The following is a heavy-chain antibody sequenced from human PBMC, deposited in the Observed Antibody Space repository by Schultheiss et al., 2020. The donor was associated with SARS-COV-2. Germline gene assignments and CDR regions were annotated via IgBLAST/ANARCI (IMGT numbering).Heavy chain of an antibody. CDR3: TTGLGGNYYSNYCFDS. CDR1: GFAFSNAW. V-gene: IGHV3-15*01. J-gene: IGHJ4*02. D-gene: IGHD1-26*01. Sequence: GGSLRLSCAASGFAFSNAWMSWVRQAPGKGLEWVGRIKSKTDGGTTDYAAPVKGRSTISRDDLKNTVYLQVNGLKTEDTAVYYCTTGLGGNYYSNYCFDSWGQGTLVTVSS. CDR2: IKSKTDGGTT.